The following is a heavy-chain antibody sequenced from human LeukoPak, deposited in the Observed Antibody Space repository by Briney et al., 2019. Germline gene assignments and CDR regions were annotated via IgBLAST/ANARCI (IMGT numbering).Heavy chain of an antibody. Sequence: PSETLSLTCTVSGGSTSSYYWSWIRQPAGKGLEWIGRIYTSGSTNYNPSLKSRVTMSVDTSKNQFSLKLSSVTAADTAVYYCARVYGSGWYNWFDPWGQGTLVTVSS. D-gene: IGHD6-19*01. J-gene: IGHJ5*02. CDR1: GGSTSSYY. CDR3: ARVYGSGWYNWFDP. CDR2: IYTSGST. V-gene: IGHV4-4*07.